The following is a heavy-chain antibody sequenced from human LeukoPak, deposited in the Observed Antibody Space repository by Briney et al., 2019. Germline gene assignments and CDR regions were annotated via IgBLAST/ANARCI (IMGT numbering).Heavy chain of an antibody. CDR2: ISPYNGNT. V-gene: IGHV1-18*01. CDR1: GYKFTNYG. J-gene: IGHJ4*02. Sequence: ASVKVSCKASGYKFTNYGISWVRQAPGQGLEWMGWISPYNGNTIYAQKLQGRVTMTTDTSTSTAYMELRSLRSDDTAVYYCARGPEEMTTLDYWGQGTLVTVSS. CDR3: ARGPEEMTTLDY. D-gene: IGHD5-24*01.